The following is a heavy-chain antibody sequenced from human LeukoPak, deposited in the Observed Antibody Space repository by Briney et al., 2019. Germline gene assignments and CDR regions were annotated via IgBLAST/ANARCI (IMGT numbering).Heavy chain of an antibody. D-gene: IGHD3-10*01. J-gene: IGHJ4*02. CDR1: GFTFSSYA. CDR2: ISGSGGST. Sequence: PGGSLRLSCAASGFTFSSYAMSWVRQAPGKGLEWVSAISGSGGSTYYADSVKGRFTISRDNSKNTLYLQMNSLRAEDTAVYYCARDLLAKHGSGSYRHYWGQGTLVTVSS. V-gene: IGHV3-23*01. CDR3: ARDLLAKHGSGSYRHY.